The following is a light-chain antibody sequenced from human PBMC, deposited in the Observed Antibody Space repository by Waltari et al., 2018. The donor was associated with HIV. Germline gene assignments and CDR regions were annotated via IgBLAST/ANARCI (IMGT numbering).Light chain of an antibody. CDR2: HDS. CDR1: NIGSTS. CDR3: QVWDTFSEHRV. Sequence: YELTQAPSVSVAPGQTARIICEGNNIGSTSVQWYQQKAGQAPTVVVQHDSDRPSEVPERFFGSDSETAATLTISGVECGDEADYYCQVWDTFSEHRVFGGGTKLTVL. V-gene: IGLV3-21*02. J-gene: IGLJ3*02.